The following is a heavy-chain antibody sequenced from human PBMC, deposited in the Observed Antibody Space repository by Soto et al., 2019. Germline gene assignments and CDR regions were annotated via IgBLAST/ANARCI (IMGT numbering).Heavy chain of an antibody. CDR3: ARDLRPLRYFDWLHHYWYFDL. V-gene: IGHV3-21*01. CDR2: ISSSSSYI. Sequence: GGSLRLSCAASGFTFSSYSMNWVRQAPGKGLEWVSSISSSSSYIYYADSVKGRFTISRDNARNSLYLQMNSLRAEDTAVYYCARDLRPLRYFDWLHHYWYFDLWGRGTLVTVSS. D-gene: IGHD3-9*01. J-gene: IGHJ2*01. CDR1: GFTFSSYS.